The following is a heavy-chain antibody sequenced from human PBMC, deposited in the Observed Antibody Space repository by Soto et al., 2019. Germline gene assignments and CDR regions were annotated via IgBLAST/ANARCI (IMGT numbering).Heavy chain of an antibody. CDR3: AKDPGAAPPPDTLFDY. D-gene: IGHD2-15*01. V-gene: IGHV3-23*01. J-gene: IGHJ4*02. CDR2: ISGSGGST. Sequence: EVQLLESGGGLVQPGGSLRLSCAASGFTFSSYAMSWVRQAPGKGLEWVSAISGSGGSTYYAESVKGRFTISRDNSKNTLYMQMNSLRAEDTAVYYCAKDPGAAPPPDTLFDYWGPGTLVTVSS. CDR1: GFTFSSYA.